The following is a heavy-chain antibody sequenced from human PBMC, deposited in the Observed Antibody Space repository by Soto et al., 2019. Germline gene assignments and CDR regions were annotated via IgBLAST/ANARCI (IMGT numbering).Heavy chain of an antibody. Sequence: SETLSLTCTVSGDSISSYYWSWIRQPPGKGLEWIGYLYYSGSTNYNPSLKSRVTISVDTSKNQFSLKLSSVTAADTAVYYCARLLPLNDAFDIWGQGTMVTVSS. CDR2: LYYSGST. CDR3: ARLLPLNDAFDI. J-gene: IGHJ3*02. V-gene: IGHV4-59*12. CDR1: GDSISSYY. D-gene: IGHD2-15*01.